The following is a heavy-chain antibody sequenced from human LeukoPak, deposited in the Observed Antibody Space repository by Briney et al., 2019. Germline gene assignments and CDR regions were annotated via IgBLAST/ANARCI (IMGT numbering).Heavy chain of an antibody. CDR2: ISYDGSNK. Sequence: GGSLRLSCAASGFTFSSYALHWVRQAPGKGLEWVAVISYDGSNKYYADSVKGRFTISRDNSKNTLYLQMNSLRAEDTAVYYCARDKKDDYGDYGAPDYWGQGTLVTVSS. V-gene: IGHV3-30-3*01. J-gene: IGHJ4*02. D-gene: IGHD4-17*01. CDR3: ARDKKDDYGDYGAPDY. CDR1: GFTFSSYA.